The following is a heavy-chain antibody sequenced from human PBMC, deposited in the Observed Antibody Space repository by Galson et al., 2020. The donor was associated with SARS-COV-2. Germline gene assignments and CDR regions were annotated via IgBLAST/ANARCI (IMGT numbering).Heavy chain of an antibody. CDR2: IKGDGSET. V-gene: IGHV3-7*01. Sequence: GESLKISCEVSGFTFNDFWMSWFRQAPGKGLEWVANIKGDGSETNYADFVKGRFSISRDNAANSLYLQMNSLRVEDSAVYYCSREGWQGGYWGKGTRVNVSS. J-gene: IGHJ4*02. CDR3: SREGWQGGY. D-gene: IGHD6-19*01. CDR1: GFTFNDFW.